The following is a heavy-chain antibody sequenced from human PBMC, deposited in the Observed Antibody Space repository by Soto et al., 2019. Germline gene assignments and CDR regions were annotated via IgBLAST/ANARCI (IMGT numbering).Heavy chain of an antibody. D-gene: IGHD2-2*01. V-gene: IGHV1-8*01. Sequence: ASVKVSCKASGYTFTSYDINWVRQDTGQGLEWMGWMNPNSGNTGYAQKFQGRVTMTRNTSISTAYMELSSLRSEDTAVYYCAREYHCSSTSCYGENWFDPWGQGTLVTVSS. CDR2: MNPNSGNT. CDR3: AREYHCSSTSCYGENWFDP. J-gene: IGHJ5*02. CDR1: GYTFTSYD.